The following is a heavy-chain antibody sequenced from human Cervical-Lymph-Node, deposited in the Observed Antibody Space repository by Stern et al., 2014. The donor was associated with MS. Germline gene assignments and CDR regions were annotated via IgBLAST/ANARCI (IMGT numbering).Heavy chain of an antibody. V-gene: IGHV3-53*01. CDR2: IFSGGAT. D-gene: IGHD4-23*01. J-gene: IGHJ4*02. Sequence: EVQLVEYGGGLIQPGGSLRLSCAPSGFTVSSTYMSWVRQAPGRGLEWVSIIFSGGATAYAVSVKGRFTISRDNSRNTLYLQMNSLRAEDTAFYYCARVPPGYGSNSFFDYWGQGNLVTVSS. CDR3: ARVPPGYGSNSFFDY. CDR1: GFTVSSTY.